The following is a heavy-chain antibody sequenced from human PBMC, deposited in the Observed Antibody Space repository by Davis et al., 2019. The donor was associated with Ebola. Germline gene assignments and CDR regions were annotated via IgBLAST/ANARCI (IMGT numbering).Heavy chain of an antibody. CDR3: ARARCIGYNWNYNFCDWFDP. V-gene: IGHV4-4*07. D-gene: IGHD1-7*01. CDR2: IYTSGST. CDR1: GGSINSYY. Sequence: PSETLSLTCTVSGGSINSYYWSWIRQPAGKGLEWIGRIYTSGSTNYNPSLKSRVTMSVDTSKNQFSLKLSSVTAADTAVYYCARARCIGYNWNYNFCDWFDPWGQGTLVTVSS. J-gene: IGHJ5*02.